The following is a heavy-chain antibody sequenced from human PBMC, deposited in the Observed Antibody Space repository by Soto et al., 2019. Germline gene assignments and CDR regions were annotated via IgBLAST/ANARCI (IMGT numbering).Heavy chain of an antibody. J-gene: IGHJ5*02. V-gene: IGHV3-15*01. D-gene: IGHD1-7*01. CDR3: TTGNSNYGLRFDP. Sequence: GGSLRLSCAASGFTFSSAWMSWVRQAPGKGLEWVGRIKSKTDGATTDYAAPVKGRFTISTDDSKNTLYLQMNSLKSEKTDVYYCTTGNSNYGLRFDPWGQGTLVTVSS. CDR2: IKSKTDGATT. CDR1: GFTFSSAW.